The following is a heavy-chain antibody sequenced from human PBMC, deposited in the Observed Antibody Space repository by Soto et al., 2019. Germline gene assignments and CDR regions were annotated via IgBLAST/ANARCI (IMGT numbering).Heavy chain of an antibody. J-gene: IGHJ4*02. D-gene: IGHD5-12*01. CDR2: IYYSGST. V-gene: IGHV4-59*01. Sequence: SETLSLTCTVSGGSISSYYWSWIREPPGNGLEWMGYIYYSGSTNYNPSLKSRVTISVDTSKNQFSLKLSSVTAADTAVYYCASYSGYDYYLNWGQGTLVTVSS. CDR1: GGSISSYY. CDR3: ASYSGYDYYLN.